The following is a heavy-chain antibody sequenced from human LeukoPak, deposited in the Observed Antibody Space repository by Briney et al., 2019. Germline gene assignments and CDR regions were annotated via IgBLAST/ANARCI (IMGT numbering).Heavy chain of an antibody. Sequence: ASVKVSCKASGYTFTSYDINWVRQAPGQGLEWMGWMNPNSGNTGYAQKFQGRVTITRNTFISTAYMELSSLRSEDTAVYYCARGRKYSSSSGFDYWGQGTLVTVSS. J-gene: IGHJ4*02. CDR2: MNPNSGNT. CDR3: ARGRKYSSSSGFDY. CDR1: GYTFTSYD. V-gene: IGHV1-8*03. D-gene: IGHD6-6*01.